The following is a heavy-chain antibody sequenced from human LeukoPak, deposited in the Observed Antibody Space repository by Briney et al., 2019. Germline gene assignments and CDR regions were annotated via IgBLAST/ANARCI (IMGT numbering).Heavy chain of an antibody. Sequence: PGGSLRLSCAASGFTFSSYSMNWVRRAPGKGLEWGSYISGSSSTIYYADSVKGRFTISRDNGKNTLYLQMNSLRAEDTAVYYCARGSTYYDSSGQVPFDYWGQGTLVTVSS. J-gene: IGHJ4*02. CDR1: GFTFSSYS. D-gene: IGHD3-22*01. CDR2: ISGSSSTI. CDR3: ARGSTYYDSSGQVPFDY. V-gene: IGHV3-48*01.